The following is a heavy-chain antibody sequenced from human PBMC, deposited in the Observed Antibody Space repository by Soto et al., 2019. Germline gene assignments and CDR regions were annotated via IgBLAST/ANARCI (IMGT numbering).Heavy chain of an antibody. D-gene: IGHD2-8*01. J-gene: IGHJ4*02. CDR1: GGSISSSSYY. CDR2: IYYSGST. V-gene: IGHV4-39*01. CDR3: ARQIRCTNGVCYYFDY. Sequence: PSETLSLTCTVSGGSISSSSYYWGWIRQPPGKGLEWIGSIYYSGSTYYNPSLKSRVTISVDTSKNQFSLKLSSVTAADTAVYYCARQIRCTNGVCYYFDYWGQGTLVTVSS.